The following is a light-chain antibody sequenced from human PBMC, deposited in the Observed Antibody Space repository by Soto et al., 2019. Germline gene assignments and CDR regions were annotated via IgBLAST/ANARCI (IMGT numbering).Light chain of an antibody. CDR2: DDS. Sequence: SYELTQPPSVSVAPGQTARITCGGNRIGSKSVHWFQQKPGQAPVLVVHDDSDRPSGIPERFSGSNSGNTATLTISRVEAGDEADYYCQVWDSSSDHVVFGGGTKVTVL. CDR1: RIGSKS. J-gene: IGLJ2*01. CDR3: QVWDSSSDHVV. V-gene: IGLV3-21*02.